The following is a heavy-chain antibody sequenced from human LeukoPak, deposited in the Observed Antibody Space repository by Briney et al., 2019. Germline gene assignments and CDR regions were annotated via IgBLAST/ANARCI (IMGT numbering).Heavy chain of an antibody. CDR3: ARDRIGYFDY. CDR1: GFTVSSNY. J-gene: IGHJ4*02. CDR2: IYSGGST. Sequence: GGSLRLSCAASGFTVSSNYMSWVRQAPGKGLEWVSDIYSGGSTYYAESVKDSFSIARDNSKISMYLQMNSLRAEDTAVYYCARDRIGYFDYWGQGTLVTVSS. V-gene: IGHV3-66*01. D-gene: IGHD1-26*01.